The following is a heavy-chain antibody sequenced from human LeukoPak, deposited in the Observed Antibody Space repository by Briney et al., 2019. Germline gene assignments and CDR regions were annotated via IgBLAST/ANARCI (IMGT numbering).Heavy chain of an antibody. CDR1: GFTFSTYA. Sequence: GGSLRLSCAATGFTFSTYAVHWVRQAPDKGXXXXXXXXXXXTNKYYTESVKGRFTLSRDNSKNTVYLQINSLRGEDTAVYYCARDSPRHCSGGSCSSGGLDVWGKGTTVTVSS. CDR2: XXXXXTNK. D-gene: IGHD2-15*01. CDR3: ARDSPRHCSGGSCSSGGLDV. V-gene: IGHV3-30*10. J-gene: IGHJ6*04.